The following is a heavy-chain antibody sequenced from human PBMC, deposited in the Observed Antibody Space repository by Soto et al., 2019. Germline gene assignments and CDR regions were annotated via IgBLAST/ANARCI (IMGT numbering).Heavy chain of an antibody. J-gene: IGHJ4*02. V-gene: IGHV3-23*01. CDR1: GFNFKSYD. Sequence: EVQLLESGGGLVQPGGSLRLSCAASGFNFKSYDMFWVRQAPGKGPEWVSFVSTSGGRTEYADFVRGRFTISRDNVENTLSLQMNSLAVDDTAVYYCVRKGYETGWYYDQWGQGTLVTVSS. CDR3: VRKGYETGWYYDQ. D-gene: IGHD6-19*01. CDR2: VSTSGGRT.